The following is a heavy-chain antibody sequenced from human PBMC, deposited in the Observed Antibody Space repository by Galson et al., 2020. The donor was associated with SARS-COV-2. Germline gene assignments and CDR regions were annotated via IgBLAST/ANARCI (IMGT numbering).Heavy chain of an antibody. CDR3: ATQSSDKYYYYYGMDV. CDR1: GFTFRGYW. V-gene: IGHV3-21*01. CDR2: ISSSSSYI. Sequence: NSGGSLRLSCTASGFTFRGYWMTWVRQAPGKGLEWVSSISSSSSYIYYADSVKGRFTISRDNAKNSLYLQMNSLRAEDTAVYYCATQSSDKYYYYYGMDVWGQGTTVTVSS. J-gene: IGHJ6*02. D-gene: IGHD3-10*01.